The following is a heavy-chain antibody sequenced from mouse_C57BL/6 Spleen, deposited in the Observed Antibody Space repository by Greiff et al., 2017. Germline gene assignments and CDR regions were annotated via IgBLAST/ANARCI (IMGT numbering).Heavy chain of an antibody. D-gene: IGHD2-3*01. J-gene: IGHJ3*01. V-gene: IGHV1-54*01. CDR3: ARTDGYWFAY. CDR1: GYAFTNYL. CDR2: INPGSGGT. Sequence: QVQLQQSGAELVRPGTSVKVSCKASGYAFTNYLIEWVKQRPGQGLEWIGVINPGSGGTNYNEKFKGKATLTADKSSSTAYMQLSSLTSEDSAVYFCARTDGYWFAYWGQGTLVTVSA.